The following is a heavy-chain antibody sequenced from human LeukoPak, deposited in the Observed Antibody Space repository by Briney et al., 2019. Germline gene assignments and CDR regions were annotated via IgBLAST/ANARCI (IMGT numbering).Heavy chain of an antibody. V-gene: IGHV1-69*13. CDR3: ARALKYYDILTGQERRVYYYYGMDV. CDR1: GGTFSSYA. D-gene: IGHD3-9*01. J-gene: IGHJ6*02. Sequence: SVKVSCKASGGTFSSYAISWVGQAPGQGLEWMGGIIPIFGTANYAQKFQGRVTITADESTSTAYMELSSLRSEDTAVYYCARALKYYDILTGQERRVYYYYGMDVWGQGTTVTVSS. CDR2: IIPIFGTA.